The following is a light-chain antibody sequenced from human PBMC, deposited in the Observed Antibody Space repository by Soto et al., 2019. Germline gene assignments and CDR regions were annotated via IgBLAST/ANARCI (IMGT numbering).Light chain of an antibody. CDR3: HSRA. CDR2: DAS. CDR1: QSISSY. J-gene: IGKJ5*01. V-gene: IGKV1-39*01. Sequence: DIQMTQSPPSLSASLGDSVTIPCRASQSISSYLNWYQQKPGRAPKLLIYDASTLESGVPSRVSGSGSETEFTLTISRLQPDDFATYFCHSRAFGQGTRLEIK.